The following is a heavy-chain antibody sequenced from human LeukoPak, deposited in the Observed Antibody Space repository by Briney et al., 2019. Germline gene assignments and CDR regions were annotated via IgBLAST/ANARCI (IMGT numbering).Heavy chain of an antibody. J-gene: IGHJ3*02. D-gene: IGHD3-10*01. Sequence: SEALSLTCAVSGFSISSGYFWAWIRQSPGKGLEWIGSIFHSGITYYNPSLKSRITISVDTSKNQFSLRLSSVTAADTAVYYCARDRVRAFDIWGQGTMVTVSS. CDR1: GFSISSGYF. CDR2: IFHSGIT. CDR3: ARDRVRAFDI. V-gene: IGHV4-38-2*02.